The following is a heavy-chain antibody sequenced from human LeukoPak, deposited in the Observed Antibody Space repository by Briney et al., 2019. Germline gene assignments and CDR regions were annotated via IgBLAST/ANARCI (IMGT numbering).Heavy chain of an antibody. J-gene: IGHJ4*02. CDR1: GGSFSGYY. Sequence: SETLSLTCVVYGGSFSGYYWSWIRQPPGKGLEWVGVINDSGITNYNPSLKSRVTISGDTSKNQLSLKLSSVTVAVTAVYYCARGSVDSRMGDWGQGTPVPVSS. CDR3: ARGSVDSRMGD. CDR2: INDSGIT. V-gene: IGHV4-34*01. D-gene: IGHD3-22*01.